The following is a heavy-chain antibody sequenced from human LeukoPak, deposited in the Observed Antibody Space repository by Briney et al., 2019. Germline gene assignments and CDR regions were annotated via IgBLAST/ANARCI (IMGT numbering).Heavy chain of an antibody. V-gene: IGHV4-59*12. CDR2: IYYSGST. J-gene: IGHJ3*02. Sequence: TSETLSLTCTVSGGSISSYYWSWIRQPPGKGLEWIGYIYYSGSTNYNPSLKSRVTISVDTSKNQFSLKLSSVTAADTAVYYCARDPRDESGLYSGAQRDVAFDIWGQGTMVTVSS. CDR3: ARDPRDESGLYSGAQRDVAFDI. CDR1: GGSISSYY. D-gene: IGHD5-12*01.